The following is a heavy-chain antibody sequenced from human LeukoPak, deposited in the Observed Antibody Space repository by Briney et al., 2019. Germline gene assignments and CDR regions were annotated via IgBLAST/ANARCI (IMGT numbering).Heavy chain of an antibody. CDR1: GYTFSTYG. CDR3: ATDWDSYDTSGYFFAY. D-gene: IGHD3-22*01. J-gene: IGHJ4*02. Sequence: ASVKVSCKASGYTFSTYGFSWVRQAPGQGLEWMGWISVYNGNTNYAQKFQGRVTMTRDTSTITAYMELRSLRSDDTALYYCATDWDSYDTSGYFFAYWGQGTLVTVSS. V-gene: IGHV1-18*01. CDR2: ISVYNGNT.